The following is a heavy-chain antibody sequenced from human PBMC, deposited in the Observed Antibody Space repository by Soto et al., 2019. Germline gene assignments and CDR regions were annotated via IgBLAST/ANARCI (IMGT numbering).Heavy chain of an antibody. J-gene: IGHJ6*03. CDR1: GYTFTSYD. V-gene: IGHV1-8*01. D-gene: IGHD2-2*01. CDR2: MNPNSGNT. Sequence: ASVKVSCKASGYTFTSYDINWVRQATGQGLEWMGWMNPNSGNTGYAQKFQGRVTMTRNTSISTAYMELSSLRSEDTAVYYCARGGGVFCSSTSCHYSYYYYMDVWGKGTTVTVSS. CDR3: ARGGGVFCSSTSCHYSYYYYMDV.